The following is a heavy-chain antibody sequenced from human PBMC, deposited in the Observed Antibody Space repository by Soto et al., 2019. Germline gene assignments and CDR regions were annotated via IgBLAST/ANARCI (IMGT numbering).Heavy chain of an antibody. Sequence: SETLSLSCSVSAGSLSSYYWSWIRQPPGKGLEWIGYIYYSSTTNYNPSLRSRVTISVDTPKNQFSLKLHSVTAADTAVYFCARHREGSYCSQGSCHSGWFDPWGQGILVTVS. CDR1: AGSLSSYY. V-gene: IGHV4-59*01. J-gene: IGHJ5*02. CDR2: IYYSSTT. CDR3: ARHREGSYCSQGSCHSGWFDP. D-gene: IGHD2-15*01.